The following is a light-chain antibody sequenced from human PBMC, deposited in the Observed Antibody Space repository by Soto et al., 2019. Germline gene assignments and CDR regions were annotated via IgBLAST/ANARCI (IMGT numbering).Light chain of an antibody. CDR2: GAS. Sequence: EIVLTQSPGTLSLSPGERATLSCRASQSVSSSYLAWYQQKPGQAPRLLIYGASSRATGIPDRFSGSGSGTGFTLSIRRLEPEAFAVSYCQQYGSSPPYTFGQGTKLEI. CDR3: QQYGSSPPYT. J-gene: IGKJ2*01. CDR1: QSVSSSY. V-gene: IGKV3-20*01.